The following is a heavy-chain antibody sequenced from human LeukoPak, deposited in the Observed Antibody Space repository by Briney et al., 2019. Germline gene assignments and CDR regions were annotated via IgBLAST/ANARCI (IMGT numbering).Heavy chain of an antibody. CDR3: ARDPGGWHGNDFDY. D-gene: IGHD6-19*01. V-gene: IGHV3-23*01. J-gene: IGHJ4*02. CDR2: ISGSGGST. Sequence: QSGGSLRLSCAASGFTFSSYAMSWVRQAPGKGLEWVSAISGSGGSTYYADSVKGRFTISRDNSKNTLYLQMNSLRAEDTAVYYCARDPGGWHGNDFDYWGQGTLVTVSS. CDR1: GFTFSSYA.